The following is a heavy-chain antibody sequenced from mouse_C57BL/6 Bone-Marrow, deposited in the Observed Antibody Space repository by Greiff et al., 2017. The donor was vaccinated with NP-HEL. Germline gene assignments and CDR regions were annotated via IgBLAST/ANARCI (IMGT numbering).Heavy chain of an antibody. J-gene: IGHJ3*01. D-gene: IGHD2-1*01. V-gene: IGHV1-64*01. CDR3: ARDYGNYLAWFAY. CDR1: GYTFTSYW. Sequence: QVQLQQPGAELVKPGASVKLSCKASGYTFTSYWMHWVKQRPRQGLEWIGMIHPNSGSTNYNEKFKSKATLTVDKSSSTAYMQLSSLTSEDSAVYYCARDYGNYLAWFAYWGQGTLVTVSA. CDR2: IHPNSGST.